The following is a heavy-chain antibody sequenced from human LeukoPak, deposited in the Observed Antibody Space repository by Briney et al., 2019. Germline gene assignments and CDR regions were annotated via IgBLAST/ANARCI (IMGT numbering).Heavy chain of an antibody. CDR1: GFTFSSYS. Sequence: PGGSLRLSXAASGFTFSSYSMNWVRQTPGKGLEWVSYISSSSSTIYYADSVKGRFIISRDNAKNSLYLQMNSLRAEDTAVYYCARGVLAVAGTCYYWGQGTLVTVSS. V-gene: IGHV3-48*01. CDR3: ARGVLAVAGTCYY. D-gene: IGHD6-19*01. J-gene: IGHJ4*02. CDR2: ISSSSSTI.